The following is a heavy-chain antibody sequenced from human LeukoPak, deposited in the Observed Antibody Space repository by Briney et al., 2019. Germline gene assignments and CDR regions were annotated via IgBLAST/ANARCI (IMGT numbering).Heavy chain of an antibody. CDR3: TTAGISGTRWYYNGMDV. V-gene: IGHV3-15*01. CDR2: IRSKIDGETI. Sequence: GGSLRLSCAASGFTFNNYAMNWVRQAPGKGPEWVGLIRSKIDGETIEYAAPVKDRFVISRDDSKNTVYLQMTSLKIEDTAVYYCTTAGISGTRWYYNGMDVWGQGTTVTVSS. D-gene: IGHD1-20*01. J-gene: IGHJ6*02. CDR1: GFTFNNYA.